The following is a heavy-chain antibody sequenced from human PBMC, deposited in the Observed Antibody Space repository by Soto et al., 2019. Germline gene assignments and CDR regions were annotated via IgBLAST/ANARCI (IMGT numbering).Heavy chain of an antibody. CDR1: GGSFSGYY. D-gene: IGHD3-10*01. J-gene: IGHJ5*02. CDR3: ARGQAYTMVRGVITLDWFDP. V-gene: IGHV4-34*01. CDR2: INHSGST. Sequence: SETLSLTCAVYGGSFSGYYWSWIRPPPGKGLEWIGEINHSGSTNYNPSLKSRVTISVDTSKNQFSLKLSSVTAADTAVYYCARGQAYTMVRGVITLDWFDPWGQGTLVTVSS.